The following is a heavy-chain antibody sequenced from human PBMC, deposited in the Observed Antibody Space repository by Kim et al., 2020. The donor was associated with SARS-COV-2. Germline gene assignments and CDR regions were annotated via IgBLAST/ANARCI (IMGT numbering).Heavy chain of an antibody. J-gene: IGHJ6*02. CDR2: ISYDGRNK. V-gene: IGHV3-30*03. CDR3: AIDGYYYGSGSPTGGMDV. CDR1: GFIFSNYG. D-gene: IGHD3-10*01. Sequence: GGSLRLSCGASGFIFSNYGMHWVRQAPGKGLEWVAVISYDGRNKYYADSVKGRFNISRVNSKNTLYLKMNSLRAEDKAVYYCAIDGYYYGSGSPTGGMDVWGQGTTVTVAS.